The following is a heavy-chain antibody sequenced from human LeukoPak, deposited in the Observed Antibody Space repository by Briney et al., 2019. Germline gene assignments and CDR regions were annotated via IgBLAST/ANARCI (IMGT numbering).Heavy chain of an antibody. J-gene: IGHJ5*02. CDR3: ARLRLATKLFDP. V-gene: IGHV4-39*01. CDR2: IYYSGST. D-gene: IGHD5-12*01. CDR1: GGSISSSSYY. Sequence: SETLSLTCTVSGGSISSSSYYWGWIRQPPGKGLEWIGSIYYSGSTYYNPSLKSRVTISVDTSKNQFSLKLSSVTAADTAVYYCARLRLATKLFDPWGQGTLVTVSS.